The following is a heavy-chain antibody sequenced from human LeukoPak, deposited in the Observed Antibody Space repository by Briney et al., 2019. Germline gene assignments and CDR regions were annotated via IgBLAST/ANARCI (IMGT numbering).Heavy chain of an antibody. CDR3: SREYFDWSRNYYYGMDV. CDR2: IWYDGSNK. V-gene: IGHV3-33*01. CDR1: GFAFNNYG. D-gene: IGHD3-9*01. Sequence: GGSLRLSCATSGFAFNNYGMHWVRQAPGKGLEWMALIWYDGSNKYYADSVKGRFTISRDNSKNTLYLQVNSLRAEDTAVYYCSREYFDWSRNYYYGMDVWGQGTTVTVSS. J-gene: IGHJ6*02.